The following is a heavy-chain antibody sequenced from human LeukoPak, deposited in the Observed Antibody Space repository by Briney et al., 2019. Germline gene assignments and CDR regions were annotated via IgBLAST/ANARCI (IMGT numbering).Heavy chain of an antibody. CDR2: INHSGST. Sequence: SEILSLTCVVYGGSFSNYYWSWIRQPPGKGLEWIGEINHSGSTNYNPSLKSRVIVSVDTSKNQFSLKLSSVTAADTAVYYCARHYGPWGQGTLVAVSS. CDR1: GGSFSNYY. D-gene: IGHD3-16*01. CDR3: ARHYGP. J-gene: IGHJ5*02. V-gene: IGHV4-34*01.